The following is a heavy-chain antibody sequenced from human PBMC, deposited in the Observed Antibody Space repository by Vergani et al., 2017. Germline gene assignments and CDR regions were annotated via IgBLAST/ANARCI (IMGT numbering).Heavy chain of an antibody. Sequence: QVQLQESGPGLVKPSQTLSLTCTVSGASINNDFYYWHWIRQPAGKGLEWIGRIYVSGITDYNSSLQSRVSMSVDTSKNHFSLTLTSVTAADTAVYYCARDNKQLRPRAFYLWGQGTMVTVSS. CDR2: IYVSGIT. CDR1: GASINNDFYY. CDR3: ARDNKQLRPRAFYL. V-gene: IGHV4-61*02. D-gene: IGHD4-23*01. J-gene: IGHJ3*01.